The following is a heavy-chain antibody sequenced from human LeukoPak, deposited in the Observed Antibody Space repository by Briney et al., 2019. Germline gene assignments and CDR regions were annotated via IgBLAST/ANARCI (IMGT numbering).Heavy chain of an antibody. CDR3: ARDPNGDYIGAFDM. D-gene: IGHD4-17*01. CDR1: GGTFSSYA. J-gene: IGHJ3*02. Sequence: SVKVSCKASGGTFSSYAISWVRQAPGQGLEWMGGIIPIFGTTNYAQKFQGRVTITTDESTSTAYMELSSLRSEDTAVYFCARDPNGDYIGAFDMWGRGTMVSVSS. V-gene: IGHV1-69*05. CDR2: IIPIFGTT.